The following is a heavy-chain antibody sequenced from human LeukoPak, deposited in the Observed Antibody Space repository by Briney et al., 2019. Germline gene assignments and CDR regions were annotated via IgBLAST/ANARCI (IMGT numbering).Heavy chain of an antibody. CDR3: ASRDYYDSSDSNLDY. V-gene: IGHV3-30*02. J-gene: IGHJ4*02. CDR2: IWYDGSKK. Sequence: PGGSLRLSCAASGFTFSNYGTHWVRQAPGKGLEWVAFIWYDGSKKYYADSVKGRFTISRDDSKDTVYLQVNSVRAEDTAVYYCASRDYYDSSDSNLDYWGQGTLVTVPS. D-gene: IGHD3-22*01. CDR1: GFTFSNYG.